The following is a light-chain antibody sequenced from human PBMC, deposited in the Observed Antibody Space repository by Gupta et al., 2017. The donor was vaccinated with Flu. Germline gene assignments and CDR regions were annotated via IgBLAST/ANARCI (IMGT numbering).Light chain of an antibody. Sequence: SYALTQPPSVSVSPGQTASITCSGDKLGDKYACWYQQKPGQSPVLVIYQDSKRPSGIPERFSGSNSGNTATLTISGTQAVDEDDYYCQAWDSSAWVFGGGTKLTGL. CDR3: QAWDSSAWV. CDR2: QDS. CDR1: KLGDKY. V-gene: IGLV3-1*01. J-gene: IGLJ3*02.